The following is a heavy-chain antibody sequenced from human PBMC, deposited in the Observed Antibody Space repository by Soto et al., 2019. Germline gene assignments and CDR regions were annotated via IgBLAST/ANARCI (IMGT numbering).Heavy chain of an antibody. CDR2: ISYDGSNK. D-gene: IGHD6-19*01. CDR1: GFTFSSYA. V-gene: IGHV3-30-3*01. Sequence: QVQLVESGGGVVQPGRSLKLSCAASGFTFSSYAMHWVRQVPGRGLEWVAVISYDGSNKYYPDSVKGRFTISRDNSKNTLYLQMNSLRAEDTAVYYCARDNSPYSSGWHNRHFDYWGQGTLVTVSS. CDR3: ARDNSPYSSGWHNRHFDY. J-gene: IGHJ4*02.